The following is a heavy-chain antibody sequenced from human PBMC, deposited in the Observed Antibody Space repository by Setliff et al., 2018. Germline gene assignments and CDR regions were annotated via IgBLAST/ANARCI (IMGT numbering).Heavy chain of an antibody. D-gene: IGHD1-26*01. CDR1: GYTFTNYW. Sequence: PGESLKISCKGSGYTFTNYWIAWVRQMPGKGLEYMGIIYPADSDTTYSQSFQGQVTISADKSINTAYLQWSSLKASDTAIYYCARVGPLTDDAFDIWGQGTMVTVSS. CDR2: IYPADSDT. CDR3: ARVGPLTDDAFDI. V-gene: IGHV5-51*01. J-gene: IGHJ3*02.